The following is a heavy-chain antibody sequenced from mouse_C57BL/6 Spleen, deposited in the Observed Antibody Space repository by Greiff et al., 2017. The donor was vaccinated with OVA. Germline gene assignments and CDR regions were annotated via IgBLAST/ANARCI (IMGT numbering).Heavy chain of an antibody. Sequence: QVQLKQPGAELVKPGASVKMSCKASGYTFTSYWITWVKQRPGQGLEWIGDIYPGSGSTNYNEKFKSKATLTVDTSSSTAYMQLSSLTSEDSAVYYCARDGNYEAWFAYWGQGTLVTVSA. J-gene: IGHJ3*01. V-gene: IGHV1-55*01. D-gene: IGHD2-1*01. CDR2: IYPGSGST. CDR1: GYTFTSYW. CDR3: ARDGNYEAWFAY.